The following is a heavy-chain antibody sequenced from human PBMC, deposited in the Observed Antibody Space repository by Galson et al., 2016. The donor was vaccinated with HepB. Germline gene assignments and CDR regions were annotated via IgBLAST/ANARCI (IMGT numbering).Heavy chain of an antibody. CDR2: ISSGGSTI. CDR3: ARDRATRHFDY. V-gene: IGHV3-11*01. J-gene: IGHJ4*02. CDR1: GFTFSDYY. D-gene: IGHD1-26*01. Sequence: SLRLSCAASGFTFSDYYMSWIRQAPGKGLEWISYISSGGSTIYYADSLKGRFTISRDNAKNSLYLQMNSLRAEDTAVYYCARDRATRHFDYWGQGTLVTVSS.